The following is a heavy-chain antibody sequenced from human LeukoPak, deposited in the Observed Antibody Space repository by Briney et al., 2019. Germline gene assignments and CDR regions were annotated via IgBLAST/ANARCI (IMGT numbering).Heavy chain of an antibody. CDR3: SFLYSSSWLSYYFDY. V-gene: IGHV3-9*01. CDR1: GFTFDDYA. J-gene: IGHJ4*02. CDR2: ISWNSGSI. D-gene: IGHD6-13*01. Sequence: GGSLRLSCAASGFTFDDYAMHWVRQAPGKGLEWVSGISWNSGSIGYADSVKGRFTISRDNSKNTLYLQMNSLRAEDTAVYYCSFLYSSSWLSYYFDYWGQGTLVTVSS.